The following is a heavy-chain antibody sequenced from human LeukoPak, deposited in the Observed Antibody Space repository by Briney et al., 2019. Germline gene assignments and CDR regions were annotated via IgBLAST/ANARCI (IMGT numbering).Heavy chain of an antibody. CDR2: ISSSSSYI. J-gene: IGHJ6*03. Sequence: GGSLRLSCAASGFTFSSYSMNWVRQAPGKGLEWVSSISSSSSYIYYADSAKGRFTISRDNAKNSLYLQMNSLRAEDTAVYYCARDSTPSGSYQSDYYYMDVWGKGTTVTVSS. CDR3: ARDSTPSGSYQSDYYYMDV. D-gene: IGHD3-10*01. V-gene: IGHV3-21*01. CDR1: GFTFSSYS.